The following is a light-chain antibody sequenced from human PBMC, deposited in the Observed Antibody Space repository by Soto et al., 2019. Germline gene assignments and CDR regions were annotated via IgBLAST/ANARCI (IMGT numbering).Light chain of an antibody. V-gene: IGKV3-20*01. CDR1: QSVSSSY. J-gene: IGKJ4*01. Sequence: EIVLTQSPGTLSLSPGERATLSCRASQSVSSSYLAWYLQKPGQAPRLLIYGASSRAPGIPDRFSGSGSGTDFTLTISRLEPEDFAVYYCQQYGSAPLTFGGGTKVEIK. CDR3: QQYGSAPLT. CDR2: GAS.